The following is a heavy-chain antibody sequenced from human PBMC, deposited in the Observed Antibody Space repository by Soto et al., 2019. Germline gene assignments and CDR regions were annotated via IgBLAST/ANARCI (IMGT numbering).Heavy chain of an antibody. D-gene: IGHD2-15*01. CDR1: GGSISSDY. CDR2: IYYSGST. CDR3: ARTHIYCSGGSCYPPYYFDY. J-gene: IGHJ4*02. V-gene: IGHV4-59*08. Sequence: SETLSRTCTGSGGSISSDYWSWIRLPPGKGLEWIGYIYYSGSTNYNPSLKSRVTISVDTSKNQFSLKLSSVTAADTAVYYCARTHIYCSGGSCYPPYYFDYWGQGTLVTVS.